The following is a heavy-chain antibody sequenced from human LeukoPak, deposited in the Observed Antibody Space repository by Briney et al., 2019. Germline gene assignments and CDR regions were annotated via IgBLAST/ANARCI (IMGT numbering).Heavy chain of an antibody. CDR3: SRRIAAFDN. D-gene: IGHD2-15*01. Sequence: SETLSLTCAVYGGSFSGYYGSWIRQPPGKGLEWIGEINHSGSANYNPSLQSRVTMSVDKSKNQFSLELSSVTAADTAVYYCSRRIAAFDNWGQGTMVTVSS. V-gene: IGHV4-34*01. CDR2: INHSGSA. J-gene: IGHJ4*02. CDR1: GGSFSGYY.